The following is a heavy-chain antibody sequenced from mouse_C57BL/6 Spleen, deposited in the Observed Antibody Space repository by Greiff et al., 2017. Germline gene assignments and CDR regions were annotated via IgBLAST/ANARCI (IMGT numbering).Heavy chain of an antibody. CDR1: GYTFTDYN. CDR3: ARHENYYGSSYAMDY. V-gene: IGHV1-18*01. Sequence: EVQLQQSGPELVKPGASVKIPCKASGYTFTDYNMDWVKQSHGKSLEWIGDINPNNGGTIYNQKFKGKAPLTVDKSSSTAYMELRSLTSEDTAVYFGARHENYYGSSYAMDYWGQGTSVTVAS. J-gene: IGHJ4*01. D-gene: IGHD1-1*01. CDR2: INPNNGGT.